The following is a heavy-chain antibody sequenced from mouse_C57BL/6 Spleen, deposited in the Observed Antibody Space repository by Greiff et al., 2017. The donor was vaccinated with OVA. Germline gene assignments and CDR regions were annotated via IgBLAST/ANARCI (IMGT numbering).Heavy chain of an antibody. D-gene: IGHD2-3*01. J-gene: IGHJ2*01. V-gene: IGHV14-4*01. Sequence: VQLKESGAELVRPGASVKLSCTASGFNIKDDYMHWVKQRPEQGLEWIGWIDPENGDTEYASKFQGKATITADTSSNTAYLQLSSLTSEDTAVYYCTTRRWLLSLDYWGQGTTLTVSS. CDR2: IDPENGDT. CDR1: GFNIKDDY. CDR3: TTRRWLLSLDY.